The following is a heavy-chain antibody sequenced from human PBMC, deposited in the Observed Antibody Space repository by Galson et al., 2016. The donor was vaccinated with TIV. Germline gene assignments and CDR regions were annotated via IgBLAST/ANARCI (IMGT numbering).Heavy chain of an antibody. CDR1: GYGFSNYG. CDR3: ARAAKPPVPVADI. D-gene: IGHD6-13*01. CDR2: ISSYNGHI. V-gene: IGHV1-18*01. J-gene: IGHJ3*02. Sequence: SVKVSCKASGYGFSNYGFIWVRQAPGQGLEWVGWISSYNGHIEYAQEFQGRGTLTADTSTSTAYMELRSLRSNDTAVYYCARAAKPPVPVADIWGQGTMVTVSS.